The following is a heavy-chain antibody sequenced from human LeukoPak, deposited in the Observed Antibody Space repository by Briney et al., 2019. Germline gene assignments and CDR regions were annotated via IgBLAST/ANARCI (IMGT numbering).Heavy chain of an antibody. J-gene: IGHJ5*02. D-gene: IGHD3-3*01. CDR2: IYYSGST. CDR1: GGSISSSSYY. CDR3: ARVWFGYYDFWSGYYNWFDP. V-gene: IGHV4-39*07. Sequence: PSETLSLTCTVSGGSISSSSYYWGWIRQPPGKGLEWIGSIYYSGSTYYNPSLKSRVTISVDTSKNQFSLKLSSVTAADTAVYYCARVWFGYYDFWSGYYNWFDPWGQGTLVTVSS.